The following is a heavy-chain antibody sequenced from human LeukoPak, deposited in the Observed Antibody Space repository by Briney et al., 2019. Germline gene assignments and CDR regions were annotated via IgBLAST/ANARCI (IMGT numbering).Heavy chain of an antibody. CDR1: GFTFSSYW. CDR3: TRDYYSDATGYYYHDD. Sequence: PGGSLRLSCAASGFTFSSYWMSWVRQAPGKGLEWVSVIYSGGSTYYADSVKGRFTISRDNSKNTLYLQMVSLRGEDTTVYYCTRDYYSDATGYYYHDDWGQGTLITVST. CDR2: IYSGGST. V-gene: IGHV3-66*01. D-gene: IGHD3-22*01. J-gene: IGHJ4*02.